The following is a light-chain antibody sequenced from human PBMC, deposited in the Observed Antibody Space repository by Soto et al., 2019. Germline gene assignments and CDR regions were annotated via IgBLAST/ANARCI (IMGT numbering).Light chain of an antibody. Sequence: DILMTQSPSSVSASVGDRVTIACRASQDISSWLAWYQQTPGRVPKLLIYATSKLQPGVPTRFSGSGSGTNFTLTISSLHPEAFATYSCQQANSFPITFGQGTRLEIK. V-gene: IGKV1-12*01. CDR3: QQANSFPIT. J-gene: IGKJ5*01. CDR1: QDISSW. CDR2: ATS.